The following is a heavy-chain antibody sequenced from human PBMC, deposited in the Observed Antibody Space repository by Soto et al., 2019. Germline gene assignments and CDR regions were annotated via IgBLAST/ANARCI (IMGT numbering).Heavy chain of an antibody. D-gene: IGHD4-17*01. CDR3: VYGDYFDY. CDR1: GFTFSNYA. CDR2: ISGSGGST. V-gene: IGHV3-23*01. Sequence: GGSLRLSCAASGFTFSNYAMSWVRQAPGEGLEWVSAISGSGGSTYYADSVKGRFTISRDNSKNTLYLQMNSLRAEDTAVYYCVYGDYFDYWGQGTLVTVSS. J-gene: IGHJ4*02.